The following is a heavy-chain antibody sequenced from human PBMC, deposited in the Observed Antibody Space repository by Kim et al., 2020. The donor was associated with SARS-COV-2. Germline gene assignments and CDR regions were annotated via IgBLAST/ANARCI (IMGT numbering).Heavy chain of an antibody. J-gene: IGHJ4*02. V-gene: IGHV1-46*01. CDR3: ARAYNWKDYFEI. CDR1: GYSFTAYH. CDR2: INPSGGST. D-gene: IGHD1-20*01. Sequence: ASVKVSCKASGYSFTAYHIHWVRQAPGQGLEWMGIINPSGGSTSYAQKFQGRVTMTRDTYARTVYMELSSLRYEDTAVYYCARAYNWKDYFEIWGQGTLV.